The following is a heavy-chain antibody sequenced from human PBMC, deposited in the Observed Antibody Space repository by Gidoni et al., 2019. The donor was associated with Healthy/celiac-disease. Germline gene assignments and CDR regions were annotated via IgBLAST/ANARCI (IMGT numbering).Heavy chain of an antibody. Sequence: QVQLVQSGAEVQKPGSSVKVSCKASGGTFRSYAISWVRQAPGQGLEWMGGIIPIFGTANYAQKFQGRVTITADKSTSTAYMELSSLRSEDTAVYYCASVKKDIVVVPAAVSDAFDIWGQGTMVTVSS. CDR2: IIPIFGTA. D-gene: IGHD2-2*01. J-gene: IGHJ3*02. CDR3: ASVKKDIVVVPAAVSDAFDI. V-gene: IGHV1-69*06. CDR1: GGTFRSYA.